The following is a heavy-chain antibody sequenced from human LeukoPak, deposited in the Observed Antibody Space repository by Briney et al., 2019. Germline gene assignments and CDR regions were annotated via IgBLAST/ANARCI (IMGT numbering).Heavy chain of an antibody. Sequence: PGGSLRLSCAASGFTVSSNYMSWVRQAPGKGLEWVSVIYSGGSTYYADSVKGRFTISSDNSKNTLYLQMNSLRAEDTAVYYCARDSHNYYGSGSKFDYWGQGTLVTVSS. CDR2: IYSGGST. CDR1: GFTVSSNY. D-gene: IGHD3-10*01. J-gene: IGHJ4*02. CDR3: ARDSHNYYGSGSKFDY. V-gene: IGHV3-66*01.